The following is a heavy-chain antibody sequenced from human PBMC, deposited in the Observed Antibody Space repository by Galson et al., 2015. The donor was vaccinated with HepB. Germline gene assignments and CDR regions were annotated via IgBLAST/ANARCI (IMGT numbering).Heavy chain of an antibody. CDR2: IRSRASDYAT. Sequence: SLRLSCAASGFTFSGSAIHWVRQASGKGPEWVGRIRSRASDYATAYAASLKGRFTISRDDSKNTAYLHMKGLKTEDTAIYYCLRLGDLSGYSSSWGQGTLVTVSS. CDR1: GFTFSGSA. CDR3: LRLGDLSGYSSS. J-gene: IGHJ4*02. V-gene: IGHV3-73*01. D-gene: IGHD6-13*01.